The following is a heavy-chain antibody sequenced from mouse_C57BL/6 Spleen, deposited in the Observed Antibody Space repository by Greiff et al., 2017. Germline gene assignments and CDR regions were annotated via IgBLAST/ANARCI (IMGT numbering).Heavy chain of an antibody. Sequence: QVQLQQSGAELVKPGASVKISCKASGYAFRSYWMNWVKQRPGKGLAWIGQIYPGDGDTNYNGKFKGKATLTADKSSSTAYMQLSSLTSEDSAVYFCASSSYYGSSSFAYWGQGTLVTVSA. CDR3: ASSSYYGSSSFAY. V-gene: IGHV1-80*01. CDR2: IYPGDGDT. D-gene: IGHD1-1*01. J-gene: IGHJ3*01. CDR1: GYAFRSYW.